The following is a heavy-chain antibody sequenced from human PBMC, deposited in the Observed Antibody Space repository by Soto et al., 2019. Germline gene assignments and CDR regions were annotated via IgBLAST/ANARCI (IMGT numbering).Heavy chain of an antibody. D-gene: IGHD3-10*01. CDR1: GGTFSSYA. J-gene: IGHJ5*01. Sequence: SVKVSCKASGGTFSSYAISWVRQAPGQGLEWMGGIIPIFGTANYAQKFQGRVTITADESTSTAYMELSSLRSEDTAVYYCAGGPDESLNYYFFDFWGQGSLVSVSS. V-gene: IGHV1-69*13. CDR3: AGGPDESLNYYFFDF. CDR2: IIPIFGTA.